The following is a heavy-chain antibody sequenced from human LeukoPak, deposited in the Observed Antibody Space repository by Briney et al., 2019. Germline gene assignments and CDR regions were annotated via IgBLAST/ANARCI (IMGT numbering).Heavy chain of an antibody. CDR2: IKQDGSEK. V-gene: IGHV3-7*01. J-gene: IGHJ6*03. Sequence: GGSLRLSCAASGFTFSSYSMSWVRQAPGKGLEWVANIKQDGSEKYYVDSVKGRFTISRDNAKNSLYLQMNSLRAEDTAVYYCARGIVVEPTAPRSYYYYYMDVWGKGTTVTVSS. D-gene: IGHD2-2*01. CDR3: ARGIVVEPTAPRSYYYYYMDV. CDR1: GFTFSSYS.